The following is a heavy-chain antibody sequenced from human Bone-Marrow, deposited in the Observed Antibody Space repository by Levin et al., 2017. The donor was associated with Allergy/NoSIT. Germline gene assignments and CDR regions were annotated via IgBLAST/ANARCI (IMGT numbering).Heavy chain of an antibody. V-gene: IGHV3-30*18. CDR2: ISYDGSNK. Sequence: GGSLRLSCAASGFTFSSYGMHWVRQAPGKGLEWVAVISYDGSNKYYADSVKGRFTISRDNSKNTLYLQMNSLRAEDTAVYYCAKDPTLNIVATKPDAFDIWGQGTMVTVSS. CDR1: GFTFSSYG. CDR3: AKDPTLNIVATKPDAFDI. D-gene: IGHD5-12*01. J-gene: IGHJ3*02.